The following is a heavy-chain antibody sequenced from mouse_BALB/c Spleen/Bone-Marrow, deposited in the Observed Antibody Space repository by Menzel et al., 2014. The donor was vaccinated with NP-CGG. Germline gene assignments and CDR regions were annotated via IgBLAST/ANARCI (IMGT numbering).Heavy chain of an antibody. Sequence: EVKVEESGGGLVQPGGSMKLSCVASGFTFSNYWMNWVRQSPEKGLEWVAEIRLKSNNFATHYAESVKGRFTISRDDSKSNVYLEMNNLRAEDTGIYYCTSLYYYGSRYFDYWGQGTTLTVSS. CDR3: TSLYYYGSRYFDY. V-gene: IGHV6-6*02. D-gene: IGHD1-1*01. CDR2: IRLKSNNFAT. J-gene: IGHJ2*01. CDR1: GFTFSNYW.